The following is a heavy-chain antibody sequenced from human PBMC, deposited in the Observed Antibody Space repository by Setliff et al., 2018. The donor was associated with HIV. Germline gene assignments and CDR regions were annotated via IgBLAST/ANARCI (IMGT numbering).Heavy chain of an antibody. CDR1: GFAFSTFD. Sequence: HPGGSLRLSCAASGFAFSTFDMNWVRQTPEKGLEWVSAVSPSSIVTYYADSVKGRFTVSRDDSKNMLFLQMNSLGPEDTAIYYCAKPTSGLYPRAFDLWGQGTMVTVSS. J-gene: IGHJ3*01. CDR2: VSPSSIVT. D-gene: IGHD1-26*01. V-gene: IGHV3-23*01. CDR3: AKPTSGLYPRAFDL.